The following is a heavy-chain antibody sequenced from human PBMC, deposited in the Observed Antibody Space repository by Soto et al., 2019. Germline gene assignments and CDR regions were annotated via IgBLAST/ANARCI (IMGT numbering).Heavy chain of an antibody. CDR3: ASQNYDFWSGPYYYYGMDV. CDR1: GYTFTSYD. D-gene: IGHD3-3*01. Sequence: ASVKVSCKASGYTFTSYDINWVRQATGQGLEWMGWMNPNSGNTGYAQKFQGRVTMTRNTSISTAYMELSSLRSEDTAVYYGASQNYDFWSGPYYYYGMDVWGQGTTVTVSS. CDR2: MNPNSGNT. V-gene: IGHV1-8*01. J-gene: IGHJ6*02.